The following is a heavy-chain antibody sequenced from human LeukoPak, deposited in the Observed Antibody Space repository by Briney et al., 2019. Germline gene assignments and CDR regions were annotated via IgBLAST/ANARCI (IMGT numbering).Heavy chain of an antibody. CDR3: ARLPVSSGYYYVDY. D-gene: IGHD3-22*01. Sequence: GESLKISCKGSGSSFTSYWIGWVRQMPGKGLEWMGIIYPGDSDSRYSPSFQGQATISADKSISTAYLQWGSLEASDTAMYYCARLPVSSGYYYVDYWGQGTLVTVSS. J-gene: IGHJ4*02. V-gene: IGHV5-51*01. CDR1: GSSFTSYW. CDR2: IYPGDSDS.